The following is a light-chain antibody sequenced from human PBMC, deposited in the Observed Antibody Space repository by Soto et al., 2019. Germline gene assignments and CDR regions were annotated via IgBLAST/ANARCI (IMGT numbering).Light chain of an antibody. V-gene: IGLV1-51*01. Sequence: QSVLTQPPSVSAAPGQKVTISCSGSTSNIGNNYVSWYQHLPGAAPKLPIYDYNRRPSGIPDRFSGSRSGTLATLGITGLQTGDEADYYCATWDSSLRAYVFGAGTQLTVL. CDR1: TSNIGNNY. CDR2: DYN. CDR3: ATWDSSLRAYV. J-gene: IGLJ7*01.